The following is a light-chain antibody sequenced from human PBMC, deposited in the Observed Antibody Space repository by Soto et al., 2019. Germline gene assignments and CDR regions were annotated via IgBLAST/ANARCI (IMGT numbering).Light chain of an antibody. V-gene: IGKV1-33*01. J-gene: IGKJ4*01. CDR3: QQYDNPLLT. CDR2: DAF. Sequence: DIQMTQSPSSLSASVGDRVTITCQASQDISNYLNWYQQKPGKAPKLLIYDAFNLETGVPSRFSGSGSGTDFTVPISSLQPEDIATYYCQQYDNPLLTVGGATKVEIK. CDR1: QDISNY.